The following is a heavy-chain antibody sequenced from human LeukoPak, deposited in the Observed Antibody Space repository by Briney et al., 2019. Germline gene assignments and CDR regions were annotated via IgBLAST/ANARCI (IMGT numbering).Heavy chain of an antibody. D-gene: IGHD3-22*01. CDR3: ARKTRNYYDSTGYYLIDC. J-gene: IGHJ4*02. CDR2: FYYLGIT. V-gene: IGHV4-59*08. Sequence: PGGSLRLSCAASGFTFSSYSMNWVRQAPGKGLEWIGNFYYLGITSYNPSLKSRVTISVDTSKNQFSLKLTSVTAADTAVYYCARKTRNYYDSTGYYLIDCWGQGTLVTVSS. CDR1: GFTFSSYS.